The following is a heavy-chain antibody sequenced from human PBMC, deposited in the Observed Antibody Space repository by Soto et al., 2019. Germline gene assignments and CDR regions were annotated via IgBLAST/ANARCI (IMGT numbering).Heavy chain of an antibody. J-gene: IGHJ4*02. Sequence: GGSLRLSCAASGFTFSSYGMHWVRQAPGKGLEWVAVISYDGSNKYYADSVKGRFTISRDNSKNTLYLQMNSLRAEDTAVYYCAKDLGSSSPAIFDYWGQGTLVTVSS. D-gene: IGHD6-6*01. CDR3: AKDLGSSSPAIFDY. CDR2: ISYDGSNK. CDR1: GFTFSSYG. V-gene: IGHV3-30*18.